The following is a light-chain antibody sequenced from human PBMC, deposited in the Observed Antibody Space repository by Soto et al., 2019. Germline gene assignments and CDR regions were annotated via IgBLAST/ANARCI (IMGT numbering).Light chain of an antibody. Sequence: DIQMTQSPSSLSAAVGDRVTITCQASQDIYKNLIWYQQKPGKAPKLLIYDASDLETGVPSRFSGSGSGTGFTFTIGSLQPEDFATYYCQQYERLPLTFGQGTRLEIK. CDR2: DAS. J-gene: IGKJ5*01. V-gene: IGKV1-33*01. CDR1: QDIYKN. CDR3: QQYERLPLT.